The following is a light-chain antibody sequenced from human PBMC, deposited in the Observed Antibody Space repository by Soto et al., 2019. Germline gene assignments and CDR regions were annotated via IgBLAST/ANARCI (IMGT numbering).Light chain of an antibody. CDR3: AARDDRLNGHV. CDR1: GSNVGSNG. J-gene: IGLJ1*01. CDR2: SDT. V-gene: IGLV1-44*01. Sequence: QSVLTQPPSLSATPGQRVTISCSGGGSNVGSNGVEWFQQLPGAAPQLLIYSDTERPSGVPDRFSGSRAGTSASLAISGLQSEDEADYYCAARDDRLNGHVFGTGTKV.